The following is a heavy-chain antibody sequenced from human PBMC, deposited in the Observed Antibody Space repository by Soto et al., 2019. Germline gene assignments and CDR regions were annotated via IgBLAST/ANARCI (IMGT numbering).Heavy chain of an antibody. Sequence: GGSLRLSCSASGFIFSNYWMSWVRQAPGKGLEWVANIKQGGNEKYYVDSVKGRFTISRDDPKNLLYLQMSSLRADDTAVYYCALTEGSGTNYPTTFDSWGQGTLVTVSS. V-gene: IGHV3-7*01. CDR1: GFIFSNYW. D-gene: IGHD3-10*01. CDR3: ALTEGSGTNYPTTFDS. J-gene: IGHJ4*02. CDR2: IKQGGNEK.